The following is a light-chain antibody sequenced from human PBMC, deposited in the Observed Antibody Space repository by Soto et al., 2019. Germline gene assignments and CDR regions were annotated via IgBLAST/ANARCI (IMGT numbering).Light chain of an antibody. CDR3: QQYDNYPLT. Sequence: DIQMTQSPSTLSASVGDRVTITCRASQSINNWLAWYQQKPGKAPKFLIYDASKLESGVPSRFSGSASGTEFTLTISSLQPDDFATYYCQQYDNYPLTFGGGTKVDI. CDR1: QSINNW. J-gene: IGKJ4*01. CDR2: DAS. V-gene: IGKV1-5*01.